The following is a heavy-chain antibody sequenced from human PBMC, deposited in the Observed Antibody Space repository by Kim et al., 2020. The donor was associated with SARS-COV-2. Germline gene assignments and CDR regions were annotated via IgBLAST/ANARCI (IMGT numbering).Heavy chain of an antibody. V-gene: IGHV4-4*02. CDR2: IYHSGST. CDR1: GGSISSSNW. CDR3: ARSTLRLGELSPTYYFDY. Sequence: SETLSLTCAVSGGSISSSNWWSWVRQPPGKGLEWIGEIYHSGSTNYNPSLKSRVTISVDKSKNQFSLKLSSVTAADTAVYYCARSTLRLGELSPTYYFDYWGQGTLVTVSS. J-gene: IGHJ4*02. D-gene: IGHD3-16*02.